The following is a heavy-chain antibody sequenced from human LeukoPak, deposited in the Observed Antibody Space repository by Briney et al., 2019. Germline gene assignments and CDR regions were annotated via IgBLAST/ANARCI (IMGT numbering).Heavy chain of an antibody. CDR2: INPNSGGT. V-gene: IGHV1-2*02. CDR3: AREFGPGYYDY. CDR1: GYTFTDYY. J-gene: IGHJ4*02. Sequence: ASVKVSCKASGYTFTDYYMHWVRQAPGQGLEWMGWINPNSGGTNYAQKFQGRVTMTRDTSISTAYMELSRLRSDDTAVDYCAREFGPGYYDYWGQGTLVTVSS. D-gene: IGHD3-9*01.